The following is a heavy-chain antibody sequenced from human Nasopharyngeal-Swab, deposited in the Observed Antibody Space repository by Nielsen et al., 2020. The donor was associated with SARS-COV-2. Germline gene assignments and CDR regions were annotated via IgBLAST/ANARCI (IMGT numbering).Heavy chain of an antibody. J-gene: IGHJ5*01. CDR1: GLIFTNYW. CDR3: ARGGRTFDS. V-gene: IGHV3-7*03. D-gene: IGHD1-26*01. Sequence: GGSLRLSCAGSGLIFTNYWVTWIRQAPGKGPEWVASIKEDGSEKDYVDSVKGRFTISRDNAKNMLYLQMNSLRAEDTAVYHCARGGRTFDSWGQGTLVTVSS. CDR2: IKEDGSEK.